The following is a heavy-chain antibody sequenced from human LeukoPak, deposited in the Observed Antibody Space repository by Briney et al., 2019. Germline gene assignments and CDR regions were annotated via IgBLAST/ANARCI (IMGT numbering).Heavy chain of an antibody. CDR1: GFTFSRSW. Sequence: GGSLSLSCAAYGFTFSRSWMGWVRQAPGKGLEWVANIKQDGTSKYDVDSVMGRFTISRDNAENSVYLQMNSLSAGDTAVYYCARHGDYCFDLWGPGTRVTVSS. CDR2: IKQDGTSK. J-gene: IGHJ4*02. CDR3: ARHGDYCFDL. V-gene: IGHV3-7*02. D-gene: IGHD2-21*01.